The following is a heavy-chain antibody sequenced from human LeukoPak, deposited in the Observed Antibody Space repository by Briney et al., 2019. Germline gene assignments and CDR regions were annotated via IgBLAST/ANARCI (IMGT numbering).Heavy chain of an antibody. V-gene: IGHV3-30*03. CDR2: ISYDGSNK. CDR1: GFTFSSFD. J-gene: IGHJ4*02. Sequence: PGRSLRLSCAASGFTFSSFDMHWVRQAPGKGLEWVALISYDGSNKYYVDSVKGRFTISRDNSKNTLYLQMNSLRADDTAVYYCATDFEGATGYWGQGTLVTVSS. CDR3: ATDFEGATGY. D-gene: IGHD1-26*01.